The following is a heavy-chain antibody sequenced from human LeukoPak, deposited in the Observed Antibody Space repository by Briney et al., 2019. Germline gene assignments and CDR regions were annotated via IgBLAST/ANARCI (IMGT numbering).Heavy chain of an antibody. V-gene: IGHV6-1*01. Sequence: SQTLSLTCAISGDSVSSNSAAWNWHTPSTSRDLEWLGRTYYRSKWVRDYALSVKSRITINPDTSKNQFSLPLNSVTPEGTAVYYCARVTTTTLSDWGQETVFTVSS. CDR2: TYYRSKWVR. J-gene: IGHJ4*02. CDR3: ARVTTTTLSD. CDR1: GDSVSSNSAA. D-gene: IGHD5-24*01.